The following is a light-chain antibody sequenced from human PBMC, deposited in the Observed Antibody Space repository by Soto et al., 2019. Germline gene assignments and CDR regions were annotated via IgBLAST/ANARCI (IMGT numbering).Light chain of an antibody. CDR2: KAS. Sequence: DIQMTQSPSTLSASVGDRVTITCRASQSISRWLAWNQQKPGKAPNLLVYKASSLESGVPSRFSGSGSGTKFTLTISSLQPDDFATYYCQQYTIYPWTFGQGTKVEIK. CDR1: QSISRW. V-gene: IGKV1-5*03. J-gene: IGKJ1*01. CDR3: QQYTIYPWT.